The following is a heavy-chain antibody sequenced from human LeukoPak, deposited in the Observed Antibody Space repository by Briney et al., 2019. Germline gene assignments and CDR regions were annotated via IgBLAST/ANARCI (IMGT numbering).Heavy chain of an antibody. Sequence: VASVKVSCKASGYTFTGYYMHWVRQAPGQGLEWMGWINPNSGGTNCAQKFQGWVTMTRDTSISTAYMELSRLRSDDTAVYYCARDTYYYGSGGNGMDVWGQGTTVTVSS. J-gene: IGHJ6*02. V-gene: IGHV1-2*04. CDR3: ARDTYYYGSGGNGMDV. D-gene: IGHD3-10*01. CDR2: INPNSGGT. CDR1: GYTFTGYY.